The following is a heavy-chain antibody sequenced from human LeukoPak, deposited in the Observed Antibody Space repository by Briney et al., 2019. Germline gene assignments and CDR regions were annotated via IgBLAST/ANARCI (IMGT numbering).Heavy chain of an antibody. CDR2: INTNTGNP. J-gene: IGHJ4*02. CDR1: GYTFTSYA. V-gene: IGHV7-4-1*02. Sequence: GASVKVSCKASGYTFTSYAMNWVRQAPGQGLEWMGWINTNTGNPTYAQGFTGRFVLSLDTSVSTAYLQISSLKAEDTAVYFCARPYYYDSSNYAAGFDYWGQGTLVTVSS. D-gene: IGHD3-22*01. CDR3: ARPYYYDSSNYAAGFDY.